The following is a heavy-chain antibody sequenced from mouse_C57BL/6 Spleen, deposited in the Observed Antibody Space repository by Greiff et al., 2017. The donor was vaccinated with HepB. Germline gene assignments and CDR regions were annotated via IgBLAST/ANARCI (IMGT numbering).Heavy chain of an antibody. Sequence: EVQRVESGGGLVKPGGSLKLSCAASGFTFSDYGMHWVRQAPEKGLEWVAYISSGSSTIYYADTVKGRFTISRDKAKNTLFLQMTSLRSEDTAMYYCAPYSDYAMDYWGQGTSVTVSS. V-gene: IGHV5-17*01. CDR3: APYSDYAMDY. CDR2: ISSGSSTI. J-gene: IGHJ4*01. CDR1: GFTFSDYG. D-gene: IGHD2-12*01.